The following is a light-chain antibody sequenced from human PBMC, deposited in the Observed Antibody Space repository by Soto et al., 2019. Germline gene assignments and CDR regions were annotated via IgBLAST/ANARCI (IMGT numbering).Light chain of an antibody. CDR1: QSVSSN. CDR3: QQYGGSPLT. Sequence: EIVMTQSPATLSVSPGERATLSCRASQSVSSNLAWYQHKPGQAPRLLIFGASTRATGIPARFSGSGSGTEFTLTISSLQSEDFAVYYCQQYGGSPLTFGGGTKVDIK. J-gene: IGKJ4*01. V-gene: IGKV3-15*01. CDR2: GAS.